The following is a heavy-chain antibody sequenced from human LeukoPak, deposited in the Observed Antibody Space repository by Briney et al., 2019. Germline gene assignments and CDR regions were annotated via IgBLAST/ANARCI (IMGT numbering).Heavy chain of an antibody. CDR1: GGSISSGGYY. Sequence: SETLSLTCAVSGGSISSGGYYWSWIRQHPGKGLEWIGYIYYSGSTYYNPPLKSRVTISVDTSKNQFSLKLSSVTAADTAVYYCASTTSDYYDSSDYFQHWGQGTLVTVSS. CDR3: ASTTSDYYDSSDYFQH. CDR2: IYYSGST. J-gene: IGHJ1*01. V-gene: IGHV4-31*11. D-gene: IGHD3-22*01.